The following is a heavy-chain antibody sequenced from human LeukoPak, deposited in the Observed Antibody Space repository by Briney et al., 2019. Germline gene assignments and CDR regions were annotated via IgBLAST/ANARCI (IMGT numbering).Heavy chain of an antibody. CDR3: ATHYDRYYFDY. J-gene: IGHJ4*02. D-gene: IGHD3-22*01. V-gene: IGHV1-69*05. Sequence: SVKVSCKASGGTFSSYAISWVRQAPGQGLEWMGGIIPIFGTANYAQKFQGRVTITTDESTSTAYMELSSLRFEDTAVYYCATHYDRYYFDYWGQGTLVTVSS. CDR1: GGTFSSYA. CDR2: IIPIFGTA.